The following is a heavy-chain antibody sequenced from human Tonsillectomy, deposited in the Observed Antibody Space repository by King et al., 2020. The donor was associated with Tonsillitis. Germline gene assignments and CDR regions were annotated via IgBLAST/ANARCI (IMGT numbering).Heavy chain of an antibody. CDR1: GDSVSSNSAA. CDR3: ARDRIAVAGRYYYYYGVDV. V-gene: IGHV6-1*01. D-gene: IGHD6-19*01. CDR2: TYYRSTWYN. Sequence: VQLQQSGPGLVKPSQTLSLTCAISGDSVSSNSAAWNWIRQSPSRGLEWLGRTYYRSTWYNHYAVSVKSRITINPDTSRNQFSLQLNSVTPEDTAVYYCARDRIAVAGRYYYYYGVDVWGQGTTVTVSS. J-gene: IGHJ6*02.